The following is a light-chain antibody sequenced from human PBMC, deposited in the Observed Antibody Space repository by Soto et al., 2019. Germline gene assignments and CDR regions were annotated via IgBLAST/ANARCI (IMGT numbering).Light chain of an antibody. CDR1: QSVSSRN. V-gene: IGKV3-20*01. CDR3: QQYSDLPYT. J-gene: IGKJ2*01. CDR2: GAS. Sequence: EIVLTQSPGTLSLSPREIATLSCRASQSVSSRNLAWYQQKPGQAPRLLIYGASSRATGIPDRFSGSGSVTDFTLTINRLEPEDFAVYYCQQYSDLPYTFGQGTKLEVK.